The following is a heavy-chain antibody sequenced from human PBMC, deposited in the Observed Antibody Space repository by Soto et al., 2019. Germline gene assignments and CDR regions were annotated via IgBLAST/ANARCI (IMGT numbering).Heavy chain of an antibody. CDR2: INPSGGST. V-gene: IGHV1-46*01. J-gene: IGHJ4*02. CDR1: GYTFTSYY. D-gene: IGHD3-22*01. CDR3: ARDTADYYDSSGYYFDY. Sequence: QVQLVQSGAEVKKPGASVKVSCKASGYTFTSYYMHWVRQAPGQGLEWMGIINPSGGSTSYAQKFQGRVTMTRDTSTSTVYMELSSLRSEDTAVYYCARDTADYYDSSGYYFDYWGQGTLVTVSS.